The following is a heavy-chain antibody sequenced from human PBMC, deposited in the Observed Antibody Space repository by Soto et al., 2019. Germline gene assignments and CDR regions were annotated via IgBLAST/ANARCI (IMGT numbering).Heavy chain of an antibody. J-gene: IGHJ4*01. CDR2: INHSGST. Sequence: SETLSLTCAVYGGSFSGYYWSWIRQPPGKGLEWIGEINHSGSTNYNPSLKSRVTISVDTSKDQFSLKLSSVTAADTGLYYCARGNSGYDPSCDYWGQGTLVTVSS. CDR1: GGSFSGYY. CDR3: ARGNSGYDPSCDY. D-gene: IGHD5-12*01. V-gene: IGHV4-34*01.